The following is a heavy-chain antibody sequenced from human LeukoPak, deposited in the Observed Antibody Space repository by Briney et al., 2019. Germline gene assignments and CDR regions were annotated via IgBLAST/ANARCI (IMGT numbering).Heavy chain of an antibody. D-gene: IGHD2-21*01. CDR2: ISGSGDRT. J-gene: IGHJ5*02. V-gene: IGHV3-23*01. CDR3: AKDRGEHWFDP. Sequence: GGSLRLSCAASGFTFSSYAMSWVRQAPGKGLEWVSAISGSGDRTYYADSVKGRFTISRDNSKNTLYLQMKSLRAEDTAVYYCAKDRGEHWFDPWGQGTLVTVSS. CDR1: GFTFSSYA.